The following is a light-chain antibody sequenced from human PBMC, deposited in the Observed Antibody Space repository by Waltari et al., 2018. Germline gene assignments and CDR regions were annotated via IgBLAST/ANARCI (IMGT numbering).Light chain of an antibody. J-gene: IGLJ3*02. V-gene: IGLV2-11*01. CDR2: DVT. CDR1: SSDVGGYNY. Sequence: QSALTQPRSVSGSPGQSVTISCTGTSSDVGGYNYVSWYQHHPGKAPKCMIYDVTRRPSRVLLRFSGSKSGNTVSLTISGLQAEDEADYYCGAYAGSYSWVFGGGTKVTVL. CDR3: GAYAGSYSWV.